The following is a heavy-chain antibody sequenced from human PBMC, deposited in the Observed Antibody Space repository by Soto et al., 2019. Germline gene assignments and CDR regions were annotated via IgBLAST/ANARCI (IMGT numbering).Heavy chain of an antibody. J-gene: IGHJ6*02. CDR2: MNPNSGNT. Sequence: QVQLVQSGAEVKKPGASVKVSCKASGYTFTSYDINWLRQATGQGLEWMGWMNPNSGNTGYAQKFQGRVTMTRNTSISTAYMELSSLRSEDTAVYYCARIRILKPHYYYYCGMDVWGQGTTVTVSS. CDR1: GYTFTSYD. V-gene: IGHV1-8*01. CDR3: ARIRILKPHYYYYCGMDV. D-gene: IGHD2-15*01.